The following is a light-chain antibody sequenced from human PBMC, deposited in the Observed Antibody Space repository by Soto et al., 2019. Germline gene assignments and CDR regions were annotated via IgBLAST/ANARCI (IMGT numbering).Light chain of an antibody. CDR2: AAS. V-gene: IGKV1-39*01. Sequence: DIQMTQSPSSLSASVGDRVTITCRAGQSIANYLNWYQQKPGTAPKLLIFAASSLQSGVPSRLSGSVSGTDFTLTISSLQPEDFATYYCKQSFSPPITFGGGTKVDMK. CDR1: QSIANY. J-gene: IGKJ4*01. CDR3: KQSFSPPIT.